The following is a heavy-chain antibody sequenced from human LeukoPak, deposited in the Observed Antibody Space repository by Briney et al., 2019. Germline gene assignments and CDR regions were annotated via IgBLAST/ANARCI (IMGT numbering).Heavy chain of an antibody. CDR2: INSDGINT. CDR3: ARGSQYNILTGFIVGAMDDFDY. D-gene: IGHD3-9*01. Sequence: RPGGSLRLSCAASGFTFSNYWMHWVRQAPGKGLVWVSRINSDGINTSYADSVKGRFTISRDNAKNTLNLQMNSLRAEDTAVYYCARGSQYNILTGFIVGAMDDFDYWGQGTLVTVSS. CDR1: GFTFSNYW. J-gene: IGHJ4*02. V-gene: IGHV3-74*01.